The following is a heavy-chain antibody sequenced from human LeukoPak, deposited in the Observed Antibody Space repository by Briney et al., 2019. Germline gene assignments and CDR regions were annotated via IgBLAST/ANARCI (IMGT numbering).Heavy chain of an antibody. V-gene: IGHV3-7*01. CDR1: GFTFSSYW. CDR2: IKQDGSEK. J-gene: IGHJ4*02. D-gene: IGHD3-22*01. CDR3: ARDRNYYDSSGYII. Sequence: GGSLRLSCAASGFTFSSYWMSWVRQAPGKGLEWVANIKQDGSEKYYVDSVKGRFTISRDNAKNSLYLQMNSLRAEDTAVYYCARDRNYYDSSGYIIWGQGTLVTVSS.